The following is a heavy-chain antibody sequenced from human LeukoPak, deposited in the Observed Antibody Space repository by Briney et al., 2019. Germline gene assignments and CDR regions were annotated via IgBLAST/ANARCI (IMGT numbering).Heavy chain of an antibody. D-gene: IGHD7-27*01. Sequence: PSETLSLTCTVSGGSISSYYWSWLRQPPGKGLEWIGYIYYSGSTNYNPSLKSRVTISVDTSKNQFSLKLSSVTAADTAVYYCARQKLGIFDYWGQGTLVTVSS. J-gene: IGHJ4*02. CDR3: ARQKLGIFDY. CDR1: GGSISSYY. CDR2: IYYSGST. V-gene: IGHV4-59*08.